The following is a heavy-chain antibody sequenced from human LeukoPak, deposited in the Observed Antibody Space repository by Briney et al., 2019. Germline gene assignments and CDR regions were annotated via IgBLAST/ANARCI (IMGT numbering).Heavy chain of an antibody. V-gene: IGHV3-30-3*01. CDR3: TTSSVAASIFDY. CDR1: GYTFTGYY. D-gene: IGHD2-15*01. Sequence: SCKASGYTFTGYYIHWVRQAPGKGLEWVAVISYDGSNKYYADSVKGRFTISRDNSKNTLYLQMNSLRAEDTAVYYCTTSSVAASIFDYWGQGTLVTVSS. J-gene: IGHJ4*02. CDR2: ISYDGSNK.